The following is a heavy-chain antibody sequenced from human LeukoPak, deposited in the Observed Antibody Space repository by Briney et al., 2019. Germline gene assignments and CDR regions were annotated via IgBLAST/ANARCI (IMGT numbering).Heavy chain of an antibody. J-gene: IGHJ4*02. D-gene: IGHD1-20*01. CDR3: ARELTGTTGGCFDY. CDR1: GYTFTSYG. V-gene: IGHV1-2*04. CDR2: INPNSGGT. Sequence: ASVKVSCKASGYTFTSYGISWVRQAPGQGLEWMGWINPNSGGTNYAQKFQGWVTMTRDTSISTAYMELSRLRSDDTAVYYCARELTGTTGGCFDYWGQGTLVTVSS.